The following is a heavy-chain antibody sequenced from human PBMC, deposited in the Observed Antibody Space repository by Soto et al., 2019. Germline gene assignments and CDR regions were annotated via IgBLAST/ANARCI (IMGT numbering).Heavy chain of an antibody. CDR1: GYTFTTYF. Sequence: QVQLVQSGTEVKKPGASVKVSCKASGYTFTTYFMQWVRQAPGQGLEWVGIINPSDGTTSYAQKFQGRVIXXGXTXXSTVYMDLSSLRSDDTAVYYCETSLQLRKGWAFDYWGQGTLVTVSS. V-gene: IGHV1-46*01. D-gene: IGHD1-7*01. CDR3: ETSLQLRKGWAFDY. J-gene: IGHJ4*02. CDR2: INPSDGTT.